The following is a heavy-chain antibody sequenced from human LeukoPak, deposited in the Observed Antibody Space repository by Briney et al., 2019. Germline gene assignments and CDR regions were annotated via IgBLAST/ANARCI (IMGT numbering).Heavy chain of an antibody. V-gene: IGHV4-39*01. CDR1: GGSISSSSYY. CDR2: IYYSGST. J-gene: IGHJ3*02. Sequence: PSETLSLTCAVSGGSISSSSYYWGWIRQPPGKGLEWIGSIYYSGSTYYNPSLKSRVTISVDTSKNQFSLKLSSVTAADTAVYYCARYYGSGSRYGAFDIWGQGTMVTVSS. D-gene: IGHD3-10*01. CDR3: ARYYGSGSRYGAFDI.